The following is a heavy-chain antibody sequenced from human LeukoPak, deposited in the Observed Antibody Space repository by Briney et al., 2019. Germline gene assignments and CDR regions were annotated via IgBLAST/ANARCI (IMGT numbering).Heavy chain of an antibody. CDR3: ARSFNYYGSGRPLDY. Sequence: SETLSLTCTVSGGSIRGYYWSWLRQPPGKGREWVGEINHSGSTNYNPSLKSRVTISVDTSKNQFSLKLSAVTAADTAVYYCARSFNYYGSGRPLDYWGQGTLVTVSP. D-gene: IGHD3-10*01. CDR1: GGSIRGYY. J-gene: IGHJ4*02. V-gene: IGHV4-34*01. CDR2: INHSGST.